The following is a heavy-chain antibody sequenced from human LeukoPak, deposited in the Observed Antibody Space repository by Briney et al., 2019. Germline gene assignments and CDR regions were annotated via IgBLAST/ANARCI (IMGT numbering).Heavy chain of an antibody. J-gene: IGHJ4*02. CDR3: AGEGYCSSTSCPVDY. D-gene: IGHD2-2*01. CDR2: IYYSGST. Sequence: SETLSLTCTVSGGSISSYYWSWIRQPPGKGLEWIVYIYYSGSTNYNPSLKSRVTISVDTSKNQFSLKLSSVTAADTAVYYCAGEGYCSSTSCPVDYWGQGTLVTVSS. CDR1: GGSISSYY. V-gene: IGHV4-59*08.